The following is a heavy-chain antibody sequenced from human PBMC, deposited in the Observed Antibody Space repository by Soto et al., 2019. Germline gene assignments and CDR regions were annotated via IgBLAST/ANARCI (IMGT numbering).Heavy chain of an antibody. Sequence: PGGSLRLSCAASGFTFSSYSMNWVRQAPGKGLEWVSYISSSSSTIYYADSVKGRFTISRDNAKNSLYLQMNSLRAEDTAVYYCARDGIRVAARPAARIFDYWGQGTLVTVSS. CDR2: ISSSSSTI. V-gene: IGHV3-48*01. J-gene: IGHJ4*02. D-gene: IGHD6-6*01. CDR3: ARDGIRVAARPAARIFDY. CDR1: GFTFSSYS.